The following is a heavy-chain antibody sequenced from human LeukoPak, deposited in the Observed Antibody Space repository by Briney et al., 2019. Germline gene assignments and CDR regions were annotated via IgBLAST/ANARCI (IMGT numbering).Heavy chain of an antibody. CDR1: GFTFSSYA. CDR2: ISFDGRLM. CDR3: VKEITPQVAHAIDP. Sequence: GGSLRLSCAASGFTFSSYAMGWVRQAPGKGLEWVGVISFDGRLMFYGDSVKGRFIISRDNSKNTLYLQMNTLRAEDTAIYYCVKEITPQVAHAIDPWGQGTLVTVSS. J-gene: IGHJ5*02. V-gene: IGHV3-30*18. D-gene: IGHD1-14*01.